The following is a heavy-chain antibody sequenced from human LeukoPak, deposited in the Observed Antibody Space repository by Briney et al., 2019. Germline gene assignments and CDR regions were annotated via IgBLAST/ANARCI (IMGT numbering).Heavy chain of an antibody. Sequence: GGSVKVSCMASVYTFTRYDINGVRQATGEGLEWMGWMNPNSGNTGYAQEFQGRVTMTRDTSISTAYMELSSLTSEDTAVYYCARRKPTSGAQYWFDPWGQGTLVTVSS. CDR3: ARRKPTSGAQYWFDP. CDR1: VYTFTRYD. V-gene: IGHV1-8*01. CDR2: MNPNSGNT. D-gene: IGHD3-10*01. J-gene: IGHJ5*02.